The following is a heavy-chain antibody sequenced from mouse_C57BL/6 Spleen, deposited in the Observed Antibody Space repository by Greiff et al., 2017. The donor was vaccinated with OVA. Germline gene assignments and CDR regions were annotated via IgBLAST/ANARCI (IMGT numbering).Heavy chain of an antibody. J-gene: IGHJ4*01. V-gene: IGHV3-6*01. CDR3: ARGTTGYYAMDY. D-gene: IGHD1-1*01. CDR2: ISYDGSH. CDR1: GYSITSGYY. Sequence: EVQLQESGPGLVKPSQSLSLTCSVTGYSITSGYYWNWIRQFPGNQLEWMGYISYDGSHNYNPSLKNRITITRDTPKNQFILKLNSVTTEDTATYYSARGTTGYYAMDYWGQGTSVTVAS.